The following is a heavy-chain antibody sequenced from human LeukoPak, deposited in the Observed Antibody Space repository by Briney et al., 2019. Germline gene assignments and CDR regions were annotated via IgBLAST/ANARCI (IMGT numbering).Heavy chain of an antibody. V-gene: IGHV4-4*07. D-gene: IGHD5-12*01. J-gene: IGHJ4*02. Sequence: TSETLSLTCTVSGGSISGYFWTWIRQPAGKGLEWIGRIYSSGSNNYNPSLKSRVTMSLDTSKNHFSLNLTSVTAADTAVHYCAREPTSGREPTSGRPLDYWGQGTLVTVSS. CDR3: AREPTSGREPTSGRPLDY. CDR1: GGSISGYF. CDR2: IYSSGSN.